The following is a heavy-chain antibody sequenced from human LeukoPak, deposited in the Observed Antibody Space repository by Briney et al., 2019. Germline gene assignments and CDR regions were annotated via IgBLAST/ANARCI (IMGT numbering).Heavy chain of an antibody. D-gene: IGHD6-19*01. V-gene: IGHV3-21*01. CDR2: ISSSSSYI. J-gene: IGHJ5*02. Sequence: GGSLRLSCAASGFTFSSYSMNWVRQAPGKGLEWVSSISSSSSYIYYADSVKGRFTISRDNAKNSLYLLMNSPRAEDTAVYYCARDLAVAVAGNWFDPWGQGTLVTVSS. CDR3: ARDLAVAVAGNWFDP. CDR1: GFTFSSYS.